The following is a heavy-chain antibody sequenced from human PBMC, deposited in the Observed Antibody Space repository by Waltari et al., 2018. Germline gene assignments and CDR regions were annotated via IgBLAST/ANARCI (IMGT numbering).Heavy chain of an antibody. CDR2: IYYSGST. D-gene: IGHD3-3*01. Sequence: QVQLQESGPGLVKPSETLSLTCTVSGGSISSYYWSWIRRPPGKGLEWIGYIYYSGSTNYNPSLKSRVTISVDTSKNQFSLKLSSVTAADTAVYYCARVGLAYDFWSGYLDYWGQGTLVTVSS. CDR3: ARVGLAYDFWSGYLDY. V-gene: IGHV4-59*01. CDR1: GGSISSYY. J-gene: IGHJ4*02.